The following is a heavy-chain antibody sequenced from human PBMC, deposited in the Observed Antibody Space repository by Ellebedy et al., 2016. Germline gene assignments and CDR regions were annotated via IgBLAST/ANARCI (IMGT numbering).Heavy chain of an antibody. D-gene: IGHD5-18*01. V-gene: IGHV4-59*01. Sequence: SETLSLTCTVSGGSISGYYWSWIRQPPGKGLEWIVYISYNGTANYNPSLKSRVTISGDTSKNQFSLRLTSVTAADTAVYYCARRAYAYGLSAWGLGTLVTVSS. CDR2: ISYNGTA. J-gene: IGHJ5*02. CDR3: ARRAYAYGLSA. CDR1: GGSISGYY.